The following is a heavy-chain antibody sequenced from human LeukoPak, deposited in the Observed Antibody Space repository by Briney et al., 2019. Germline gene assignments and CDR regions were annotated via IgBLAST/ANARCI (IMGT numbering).Heavy chain of an antibody. CDR3: TTVITTMV. D-gene: IGHD5-18*01. J-gene: IGHJ4*02. Sequence: GGSLRLSCAASGFTFSGSTMHWVRQASGKGLEWVGRIRSNANSYATAYAASVKGRFTISRDDSKNTAYLQMNSLKTEDTAVYYCTTVITTMVWGQGTLVTVSS. V-gene: IGHV3-73*01. CDR2: IRSNANSYAT. CDR1: GFTFSGST.